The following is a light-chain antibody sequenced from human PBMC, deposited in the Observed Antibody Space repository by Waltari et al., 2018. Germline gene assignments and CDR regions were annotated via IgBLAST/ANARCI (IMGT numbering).Light chain of an antibody. Sequence: DIVMTQSPDSMAVSLGERATINCKSSQSVSYTASIKHYLAWYQQKPGQPPQLIIYWPSNRESGVPDRCSGSGSGTDFTLTISRLQAEDVAVYYCQQYYTTPLTCGGGTKVEI. V-gene: IGKV4-1*01. CDR2: WPS. CDR3: QQYYTTPLT. J-gene: IGKJ4*01. CDR1: QSVSYTASIKHY.